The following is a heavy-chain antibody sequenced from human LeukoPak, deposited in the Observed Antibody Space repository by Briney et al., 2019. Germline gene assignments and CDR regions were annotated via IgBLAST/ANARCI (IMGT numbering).Heavy chain of an antibody. CDR1: GYTFTVYY. V-gene: IGHV1-2*02. D-gene: IGHD4-23*01. CDR2: INPNRGGT. J-gene: IGHJ4*02. CDR3: ARGASGNGGLYYFDY. Sequence: ASVTVSFKSSGYTFTVYYMHWVRQAPAQGLEWMGLINPNRGGTDNAQKFHGRVTITMNTSISTGYMELSSLRSEDTVVYYCARGASGNGGLYYFDYWGQGTLVTVSS.